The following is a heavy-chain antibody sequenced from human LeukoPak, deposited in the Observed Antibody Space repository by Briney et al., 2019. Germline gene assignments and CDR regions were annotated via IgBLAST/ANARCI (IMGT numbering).Heavy chain of an antibody. CDR2: IRYDGSNK. D-gene: IGHD5-18*01. Sequence: PGGSLRLSCAASGFTFSSYGMHWVRQAPGKGLEWVAFIRYDGSNKYYADSVEGRSTISRDNSKNTLYLQMNSLRAEDTAVYYCARNTAMVFWGQGTLVTVSS. V-gene: IGHV3-30*02. CDR3: ARNTAMVF. CDR1: GFTFSSYG. J-gene: IGHJ4*02.